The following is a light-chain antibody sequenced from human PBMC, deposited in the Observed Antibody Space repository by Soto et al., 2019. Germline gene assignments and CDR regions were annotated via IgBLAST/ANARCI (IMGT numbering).Light chain of an antibody. CDR3: QHYNNWPPWA. CDR2: GAS. J-gene: IGKJ1*01. CDR1: QSITNN. Sequence: EIVMTQSLASLSVSPGGRATLSCRASQSITNNLAWYQQKPGQAPRLLIYGASARATGIPARFSGSGSETEFTLTISSLQSEDSAVYYCQHYNNWPPWAFGQGTKVEIK. V-gene: IGKV3-15*01.